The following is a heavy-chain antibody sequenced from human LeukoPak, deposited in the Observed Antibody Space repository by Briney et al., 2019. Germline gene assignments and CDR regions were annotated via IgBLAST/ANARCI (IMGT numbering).Heavy chain of an antibody. Sequence: ASVKVSCKASGYTFTSYDINWVRQATGQGLEWMGWMNPNSGNTGYAQKFQGRVTMTRNTSISTAYMELSSLRSEDTAVYYCARDPPFPYDSSGYYGIDYWGQGTLVTVSS. CDR3: ARDPPFPYDSSGYYGIDY. V-gene: IGHV1-8*01. CDR1: GYTFTSYD. CDR2: MNPNSGNT. J-gene: IGHJ4*02. D-gene: IGHD3-22*01.